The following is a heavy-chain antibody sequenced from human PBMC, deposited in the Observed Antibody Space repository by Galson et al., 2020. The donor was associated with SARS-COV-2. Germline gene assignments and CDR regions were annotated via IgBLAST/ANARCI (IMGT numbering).Heavy chain of an antibody. V-gene: IGHV1-69*13. CDR2: IIPMFGTA. D-gene: IGHD4-4*01. CDR3: ASDPTTQTVAY. CDR1: GGTFSSYA. J-gene: IGHJ4*02. Sequence: SVKVSCKASGGTFSSYAISWVRQALGQGLEWMGGIIPMFGTANYAQNFQGRVTITADESTSTAYMELTSLRSEDTAVYFCASDPTTQTVAYWGQGTLVTVSS.